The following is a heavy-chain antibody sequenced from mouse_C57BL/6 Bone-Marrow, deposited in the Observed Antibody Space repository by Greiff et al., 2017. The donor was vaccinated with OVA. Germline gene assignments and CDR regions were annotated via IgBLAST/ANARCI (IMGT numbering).Heavy chain of an antibody. V-gene: IGHV3-6*01. CDR2: ISYDGSN. D-gene: IGHD2-10*01. CDR1: GYSITSGYY. J-gene: IGHJ1*03. CDR3: APYWGDWYFDV. Sequence: ESGPGLVKPSQSLSLTCSVTGYSITSGYYWNWIRQFPGNKLEWMGYISYDGSNNYNPSLKNRISITRDTSKNQFFLKLNSVTTEDTATYYCAPYWGDWYFDVWGTGTTVTVSS.